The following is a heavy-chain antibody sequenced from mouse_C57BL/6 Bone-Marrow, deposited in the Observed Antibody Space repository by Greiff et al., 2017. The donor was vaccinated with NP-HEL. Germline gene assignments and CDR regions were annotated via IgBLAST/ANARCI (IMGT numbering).Heavy chain of an antibody. CDR3: ARRGYYDYFYYFDY. J-gene: IGHJ2*01. D-gene: IGHD2-4*01. V-gene: IGHV1-55*01. CDR1: GYTFTSYW. CDR2: TYPGSGST. Sequence: VQLQQPGAELVKPGASVKMSCKASGYTFTSYWITWVKQRPGHGLEWIGDTYPGSGSTNYNEKFKSKATLTVDTSSSTAYMQLSSLTSEDSAVYYCARRGYYDYFYYFDYWGKGTTLTVSS.